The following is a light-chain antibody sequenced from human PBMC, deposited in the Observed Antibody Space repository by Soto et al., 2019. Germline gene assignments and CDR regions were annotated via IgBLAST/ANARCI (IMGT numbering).Light chain of an antibody. CDR3: QHYADSPPVFT. CDR2: AAS. J-gene: IGKJ3*01. CDR1: RFVSNYY. Sequence: DIVLTQSPGTLSLSPGYRATLSCRTSRFVSNYYVAWYQQRPGQAPRLLIYAASSRATDIPDRFSGSGSGTDFTLTISRLEPEDFAVYYCQHYADSPPVFTFGPGTKVEI. V-gene: IGKV3-20*01.